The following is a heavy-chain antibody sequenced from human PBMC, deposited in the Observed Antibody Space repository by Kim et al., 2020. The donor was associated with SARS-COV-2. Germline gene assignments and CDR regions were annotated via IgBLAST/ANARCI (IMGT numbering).Heavy chain of an antibody. CDR2: ISYDGSNK. V-gene: IGHV3-30*04. CDR3: ARPGLLLWFGESTFDY. D-gene: IGHD3-10*01. CDR1: GFTFSSYA. Sequence: GGSLRLSCAASGFTFSSYAMHWVRQAPGKGLEWVAVISYDGSNKYYADSVKGRFTISRDNSKNTLYLQMNSLRAEDTAVYYCARPGLLLWFGESTFDYWG. J-gene: IGHJ4*01.